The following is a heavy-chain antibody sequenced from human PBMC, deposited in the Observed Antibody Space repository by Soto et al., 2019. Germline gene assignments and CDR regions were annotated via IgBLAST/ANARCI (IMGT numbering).Heavy chain of an antibody. CDR3: AMETYHYDSDAHNKTHLFDS. Sequence: TSASLSLTCDVYGGSFSGHFWGWIRQSPERGLEWIVEIGHTGATNYKASLQSRVIISLGTSKSQFSLRLSSGAAAYTAVYFCAMETYHYDSDAHNKTHLFDSWGQGTLVTVSS. CDR2: IGHTGAT. J-gene: IGHJ4*02. V-gene: IGHV4-34*01. CDR1: GGSFSGHF. D-gene: IGHD3-9*01.